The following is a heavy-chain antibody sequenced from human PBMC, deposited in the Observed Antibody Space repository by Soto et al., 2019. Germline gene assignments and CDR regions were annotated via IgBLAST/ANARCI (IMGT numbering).Heavy chain of an antibody. Sequence: QVQLQQWGAGLLKPSETLSLTCAVYGGSFSGYYWSWIRQPPGKGLEWIGEINHSGSTNYNPSLKSRVTISVDTSKNQFSLKLSSVTAADTAVYYCARDGGDGYNLDVWGQGTTVTVSS. CDR1: GGSFSGYY. J-gene: IGHJ6*02. D-gene: IGHD5-12*01. CDR2: INHSGST. CDR3: ARDGGDGYNLDV. V-gene: IGHV4-34*01.